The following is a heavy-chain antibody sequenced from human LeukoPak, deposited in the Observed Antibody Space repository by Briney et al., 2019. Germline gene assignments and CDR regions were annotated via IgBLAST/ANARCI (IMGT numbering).Heavy chain of an antibody. D-gene: IGHD3-3*01. Sequence: ASVKVSCKASGYTFTSYGISWVRQAPGQGLEWMGWISAYNGNTNYAQKPQGRVTMTTDTSTSTAYMELRSLRSDDTAVYYCARDRQILEWLLDYYYGMDVWGQGTTVTVSS. CDR3: ARDRQILEWLLDYYYGMDV. CDR2: ISAYNGNT. CDR1: GYTFTSYG. V-gene: IGHV1-18*01. J-gene: IGHJ6*02.